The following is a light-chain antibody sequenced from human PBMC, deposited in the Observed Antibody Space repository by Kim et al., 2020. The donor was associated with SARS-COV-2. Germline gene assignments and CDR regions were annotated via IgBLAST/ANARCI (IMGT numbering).Light chain of an antibody. J-gene: IGLJ3*02. CDR1: NIGSKG. Sequence: PGKTASVTGGGNNIGSKGVHWYQQQPGRAPAIVIYSDTVRPSNIPERFSASNSGHTATLTISRVEAGDEADYYCQVWDGTSGHWVFGGGTQLTVL. CDR2: SDT. CDR3: QVWDGTSGHWV. V-gene: IGLV3-21*04.